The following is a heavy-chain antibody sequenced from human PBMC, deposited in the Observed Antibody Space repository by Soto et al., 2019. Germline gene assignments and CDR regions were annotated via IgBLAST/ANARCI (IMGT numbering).Heavy chain of an antibody. V-gene: IGHV1-69*13. CDR1: GGTFRSYA. J-gene: IGHJ6*02. Sequence: SVKVSCKALGGTFRSYAISWLRQAPGQGLEWMGGIIPLFGPPNYAEKFRGWATISADESTSTAYMELSNLMSDDTAVYFCARARKFRSFHSGLDVWGQGTTVTVSS. CDR2: IIPLFGPP. D-gene: IGHD2-15*01. CDR3: ARARKFRSFHSGLDV.